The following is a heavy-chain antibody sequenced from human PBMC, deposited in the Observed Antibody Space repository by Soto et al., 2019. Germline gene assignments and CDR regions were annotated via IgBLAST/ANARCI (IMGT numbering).Heavy chain of an antibody. J-gene: IGHJ4*02. V-gene: IGHV1-3*01. D-gene: IGHD1-1*01. Sequence: QVQLVQSGAEVKKPGASVKVSCKASRYSFTTYALHWVRQAPGQRLEWMGWINAGNGDTKYSEKFQGRVTITRDTSANTAYMELSSLRSEDTSVYYCARDPGTGAALRAYHFDYWGQGPLVTVSS. CDR2: INAGNGDT. CDR3: ARDPGTGAALRAYHFDY. CDR1: RYSFTTYA.